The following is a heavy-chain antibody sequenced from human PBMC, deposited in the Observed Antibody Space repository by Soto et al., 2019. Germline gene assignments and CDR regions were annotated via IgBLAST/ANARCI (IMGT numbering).Heavy chain of an antibody. CDR3: ARDLASSDPYGDYDLASWIDP. V-gene: IGHV3-33*01. D-gene: IGHD4-17*01. CDR2: IWYDGSNK. Sequence: QVQLVESGGGVVQPGRSLRLSCAASGFTFSSYGMHWVRQAPGKGLEWVAVIWYDGSNKYYADSVKGRFTISRDNSKNTLYLQMNSLRAEDTAVYYCARDLASSDPYGDYDLASWIDPWGQGTLVTVSS. CDR1: GFTFSSYG. J-gene: IGHJ5*02.